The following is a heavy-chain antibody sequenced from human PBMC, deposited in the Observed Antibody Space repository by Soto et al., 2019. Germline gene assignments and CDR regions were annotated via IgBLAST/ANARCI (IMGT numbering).Heavy chain of an antibody. Sequence: PGESLKISCKGSGYSFTSYWIGWVRQMPGKGLEWMGIIYPGDSDTRYSPSFQGQVTISADKSISTAYLQWSSLKASDTAMYYCARGIRSGYFQAYYYYGMDVWGQGTTVTVSS. J-gene: IGHJ6*02. D-gene: IGHD3-3*01. CDR3: ARGIRSGYFQAYYYYGMDV. V-gene: IGHV5-51*01. CDR1: GYSFTSYW. CDR2: IYPGDSDT.